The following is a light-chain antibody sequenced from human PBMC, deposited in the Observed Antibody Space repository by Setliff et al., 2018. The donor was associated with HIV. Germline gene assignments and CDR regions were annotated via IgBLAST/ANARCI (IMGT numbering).Light chain of an antibody. CDR3: CSYAGSSTTYV. CDR2: EGS. V-gene: IGLV2-23*01. Sequence: QSALAQPASVSGSPGQSITISCTGTSSDVGSYNLVSWYQQHPGKAPKLMIYEGSKRPSGVSNRFSGSKSGNTASLTISGLQAGDEADYYCCSYAGSSTTYVFGTGTKVTVL. CDR1: SSDVGSYNL. J-gene: IGLJ1*01.